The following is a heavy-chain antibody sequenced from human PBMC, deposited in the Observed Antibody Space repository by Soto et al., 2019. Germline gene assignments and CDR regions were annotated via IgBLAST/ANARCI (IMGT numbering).Heavy chain of an antibody. CDR3: AREYGSGSYEWDY. CDR1: GYTFTGYY. Sequence: ASVKVSCKASGYTFTGYYVHWVRQAPGQGLEWMGWINPNSGGTNYAQKFQGRVTMTRDTSISTAYMELSKLRSDDTAVYYCAREYGSGSYEWDYWGQGTLVTVSS. D-gene: IGHD3-10*01. CDR2: INPNSGGT. V-gene: IGHV1-2*02. J-gene: IGHJ4*02.